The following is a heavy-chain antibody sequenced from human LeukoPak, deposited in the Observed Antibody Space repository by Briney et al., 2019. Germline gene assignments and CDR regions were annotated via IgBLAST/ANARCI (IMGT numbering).Heavy chain of an antibody. CDR1: GGSISSSNW. D-gene: IGHD4-17*01. J-gene: IGHJ4*02. CDR3: ARRTVTERRYFDY. Sequence: SGTLSLTCAVPGGSISSSNWWSWVRQPPGKGLEWIGEIYHSGSTNYNPSLKSRVTISVDKSKNQFSLKLSSVTAADTAVYYCARRTVTERRYFDYWGQGTLVTVSS. V-gene: IGHV4-4*02. CDR2: IYHSGST.